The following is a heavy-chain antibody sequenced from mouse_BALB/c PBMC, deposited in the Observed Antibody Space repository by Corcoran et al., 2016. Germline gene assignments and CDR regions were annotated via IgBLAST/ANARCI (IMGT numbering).Heavy chain of an antibody. CDR1: GYSFTSYY. Sequence: QVQLQQSGPELVKPGASLKISCKASGYSFTSYYIHWVKQRPGQGLELIGWIFPGSGNTKYNEKFKGKATLTADTSSSTAYMQLSSLTSEDSAVYFCARYYLDYGGQGTTLTVSS. CDR2: IFPGSGNT. CDR3: ARYYLDY. J-gene: IGHJ2*01. V-gene: IGHV1-66*01.